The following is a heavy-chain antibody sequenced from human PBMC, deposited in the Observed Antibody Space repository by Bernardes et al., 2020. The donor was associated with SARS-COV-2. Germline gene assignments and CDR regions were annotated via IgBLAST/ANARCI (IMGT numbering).Heavy chain of an antibody. CDR2: ISVYNGNI. V-gene: IGHV1-18*01. CDR1: GYTFINYD. Sequence: ASVKVSCKASGYTFINYDISWVRQAPGQGLEWMGWISVYNGNIKYAQKFQGRVTMTTDTSTSTAYMELRSLRSDDTAVYYCARGHGDYVDYWGQGTLVTVSS. D-gene: IGHD4-17*01. CDR3: ARGHGDYVDY. J-gene: IGHJ4*02.